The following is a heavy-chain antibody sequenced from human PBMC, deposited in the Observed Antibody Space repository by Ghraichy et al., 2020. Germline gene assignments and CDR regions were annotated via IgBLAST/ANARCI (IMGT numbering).Heavy chain of an antibody. Sequence: TLSLTCAVYGGSFSGYYWSWIRQPPGKGLEWIGEINHSGSTNYNPSLKSRVTISVDTSKNQFSLKLSSVTAADTAVYYCARERGYCSGGSCYPPAGYYYYGMDVWGQGTTVTVSS. CDR2: INHSGST. CDR1: GGSFSGYY. J-gene: IGHJ6*02. D-gene: IGHD2-15*01. CDR3: ARERGYCSGGSCYPPAGYYYYGMDV. V-gene: IGHV4-34*01.